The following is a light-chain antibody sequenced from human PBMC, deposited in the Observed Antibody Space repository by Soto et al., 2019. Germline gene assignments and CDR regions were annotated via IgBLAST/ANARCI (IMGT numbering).Light chain of an antibody. CDR3: QQYGSSRWT. J-gene: IGKJ1*01. V-gene: IGKV3-20*01. CDR2: GAS. CDR1: QSVSSSY. Sequence: EIVLTQSPGTLSLSPGERATLSCRASQSVSSSYLAWYQQKPGQAPRLLIYGASSRATGIPDRFSGSGSGTAFTLTISRLEPGDFAVYYCQQYGSSRWTFGQGTKVDIK.